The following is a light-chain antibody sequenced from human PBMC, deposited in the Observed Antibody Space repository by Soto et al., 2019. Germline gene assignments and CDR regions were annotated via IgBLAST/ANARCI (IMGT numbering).Light chain of an antibody. CDR3: QQSYSTPSIT. Sequence: DIQMTQSPSSLSASVGNRVTITCRASQSISSHLNWYQQKSGRAPQLLIHAASTLQTGVPSRFSGSGSGTDFTLTISSLQPEDFATYYCQQSYSTPSITFGQGTRLEIK. J-gene: IGKJ5*01. V-gene: IGKV1-39*01. CDR2: AAS. CDR1: QSISSH.